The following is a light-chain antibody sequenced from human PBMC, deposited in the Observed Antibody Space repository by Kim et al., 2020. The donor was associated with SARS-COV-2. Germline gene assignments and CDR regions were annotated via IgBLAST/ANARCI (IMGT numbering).Light chain of an antibody. V-gene: IGLV3-1*01. CDR3: QAWDSNTGV. Sequence: SYELTQPPSVSVSPGQTASITCSGDKLGDKYASWYQQKPGQSPVLFLYQDSNRPSGIPERFSGSNSGDTATLTISGTQAMDEADYYCQAWDSNTGVFGGGTKLTVL. CDR1: KLGDKY. J-gene: IGLJ2*01. CDR2: QDS.